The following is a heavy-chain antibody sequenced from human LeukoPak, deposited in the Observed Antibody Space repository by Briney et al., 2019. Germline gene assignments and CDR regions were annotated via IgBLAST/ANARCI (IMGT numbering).Heavy chain of an antibody. V-gene: IGHV4-4*08. CDR3: ARGAPADP. CDR1: GGSFSGYY. Sequence: SETLSLTCAVYGGSFSGYYWSWIRQPPGKGLEWIGRIYTSGSTNYNPSLKSRVTISVDTSKNQFSLKLSSVTAADTAVYYCARGAPADPWGQGTLVTVSS. D-gene: IGHD2-2*01. J-gene: IGHJ5*02. CDR2: IYTSGST.